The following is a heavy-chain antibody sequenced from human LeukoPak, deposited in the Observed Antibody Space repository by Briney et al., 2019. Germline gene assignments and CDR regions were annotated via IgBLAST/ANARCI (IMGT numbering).Heavy chain of an antibody. CDR2: FDPEDGET. CDR1: GYTLTELS. CDR3: ATGYYGSVRGVTTRDYYYYGMDV. J-gene: IGHJ6*02. Sequence: ASVKVSCKVSGYTLTELSMHWVRQAPGKGLEWIGGFDPEDGETIYAQKFQGRVTMTEDTSADTAYMELSSLRSEDTAVYYCATGYYGSVRGVTTRDYYYYGMDVWGQRTTVTVSS. D-gene: IGHD3-10*01. V-gene: IGHV1-24*01.